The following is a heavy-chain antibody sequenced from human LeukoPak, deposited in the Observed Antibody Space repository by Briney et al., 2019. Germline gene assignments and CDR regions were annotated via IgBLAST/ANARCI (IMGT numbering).Heavy chain of an antibody. J-gene: IGHJ6*03. CDR1: GASISTYY. CDR3: ARHLPIMVTGPPSCHTMDV. Sequence: PSETLSLTCTVSGASISTYYWSWVRQPPGKGLEWIAYISPSGSTNYNPSLNSRLTISVDTSRTQVSLQLSSVTAADTAVYYCARHLPIMVTGPPSCHTMDVWGKGTTLSVS. D-gene: IGHD2-21*02. V-gene: IGHV4-4*09. CDR2: ISPSGST.